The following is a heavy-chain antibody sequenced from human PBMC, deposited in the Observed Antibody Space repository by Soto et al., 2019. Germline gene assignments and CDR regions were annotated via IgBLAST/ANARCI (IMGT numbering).Heavy chain of an antibody. CDR3: ARDPHPGIAAAEGLSDY. CDR1: GFTFSRYG. V-gene: IGHV3-33*01. CDR2: IWYDGSNK. J-gene: IGHJ4*02. D-gene: IGHD6-13*01. Sequence: PGGALRVSCAASGFTFSRYGMHWVRQAPGKGLEWVAVIWYDGSNKYYADSVKGRFTISRDNSKNTLYLQMNSLRAEDTAVYYCARDPHPGIAAAEGLSDYWGQGTLVTVSS.